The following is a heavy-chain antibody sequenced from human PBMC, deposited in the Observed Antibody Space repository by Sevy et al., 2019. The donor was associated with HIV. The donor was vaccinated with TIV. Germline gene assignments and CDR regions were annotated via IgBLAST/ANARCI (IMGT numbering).Heavy chain of an antibody. CDR3: AGDRYKRPPGGFDI. J-gene: IGHJ4*03. V-gene: IGHV3-30-3*01. CDR2: ISYDGSNK. CDR1: GFTFSSYC. Sequence: GGSLRLSCAASGFTFSSYCMHWVRQAPGKGLEWVAVISYDGSNKYYAHSVKGRFTISRDNSKNTLYLQMNSLRAEDRAVYYCAGDRYKRPPGGFDIWGQGTMVTVSS. D-gene: IGHD3-16*02.